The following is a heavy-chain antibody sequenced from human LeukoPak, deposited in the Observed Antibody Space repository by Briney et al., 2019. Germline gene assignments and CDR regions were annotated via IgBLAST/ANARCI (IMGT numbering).Heavy chain of an antibody. CDR3: ARYIAARDY. D-gene: IGHD6-6*01. V-gene: IGHV4-39*01. J-gene: IGHJ4*02. CDR1: GGSISSSSYY. CDR2: IYYSGST. Sequence: SETLSLTCTVSGGSISSSSYYWGWIRQPPGKGLEWIGSIYYSGSTYYNPSLKSRVTISVDTSKNQFSPKLSSVTAADTAVYYCARYIAARDYWGQGTLVTVSS.